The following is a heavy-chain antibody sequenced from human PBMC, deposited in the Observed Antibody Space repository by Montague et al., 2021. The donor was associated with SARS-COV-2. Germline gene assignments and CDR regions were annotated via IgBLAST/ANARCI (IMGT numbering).Heavy chain of an antibody. CDR2: IYYSGST. J-gene: IGHJ5*02. D-gene: IGHD3-9*01. CDR1: GGSISSSSYY. V-gene: IGHV4-39*01. CDR3: ARPVSYYDILSAATKCFDP. Sequence: SETLSLTCTVSGGSISSSSYYWGWIRRPPGKGLEWIGSIYYSGSTYYNPSLKSRVTISVDTSKNQFSLKLSSVTAADTAVYYCARPVSYYDILSAATKCFDPWGQGTLVTVSS.